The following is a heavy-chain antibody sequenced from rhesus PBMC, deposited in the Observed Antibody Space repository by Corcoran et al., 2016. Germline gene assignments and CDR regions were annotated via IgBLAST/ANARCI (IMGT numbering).Heavy chain of an antibody. J-gene: IGHJ5-1*01. D-gene: IGHD1-20*01. CDR2: IGGGSGNT. CDR3: ARKIAGTTSGRFDV. Sequence: QVQLQESGPGLVKPSATLSRTCPVTGRHIRGSYWGCIRQPPGKGLEWIGYIGGGSGNTYYNPSLKSRVTISTDTSKNQFSLKLTSVTAADTAVYYCARKIAGTTSGRFDVWGAGVLVTVSS. CDR1: GRHIRGSY. V-gene: IGHV4-165*02.